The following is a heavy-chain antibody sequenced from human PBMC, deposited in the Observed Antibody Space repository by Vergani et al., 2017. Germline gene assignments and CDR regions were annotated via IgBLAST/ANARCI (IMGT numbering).Heavy chain of an antibody. J-gene: IGHJ5*02. CDR1: GASISSYF. Sequence: VQLQESVPGLLKPSETLSLTCSVSGASISSYFWSWIRQPAGKGLEWLGRVHTDGTAYYNPSLRTRVRLSADLSQSQFSLKMTSLTAADTAVYFCARDQWDDDGPRGWFAPWGQGILVTVSS. D-gene: IGHD5-24*01. CDR3: ARDQWDDDGPRGWFAP. V-gene: IGHV4-4*07. CDR2: VHTDGTA.